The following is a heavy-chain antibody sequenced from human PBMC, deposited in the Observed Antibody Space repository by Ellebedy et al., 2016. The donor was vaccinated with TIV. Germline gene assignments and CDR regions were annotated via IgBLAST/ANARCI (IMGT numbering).Heavy chain of an antibody. V-gene: IGHV5-51*01. J-gene: IGHJ3*02. D-gene: IGHD3-9*01. CDR3: ARQATILLNDAFDI. CDR1: GYSFTSYW. Sequence: GESLKISXTGSGYSFTSYWIGCVRQMPGKGLEWMGIIYPGDSDTRYSPSFQGQVTISADKSISTAYLQWSSLKASDTAMYYCARQATILLNDAFDIWGQGTMVTVSS. CDR2: IYPGDSDT.